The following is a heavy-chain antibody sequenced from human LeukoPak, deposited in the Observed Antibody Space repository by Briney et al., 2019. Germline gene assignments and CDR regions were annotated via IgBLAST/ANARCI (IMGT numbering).Heavy chain of an antibody. CDR3: AKGGKYCSSTSCWFYFDY. CDR2: IRYDGSNK. D-gene: IGHD2-2*01. V-gene: IGHV3-30*02. J-gene: IGHJ4*02. CDR1: GFTFSSYG. Sequence: GGSLRLSCAASGFTFSSYGMHWVRQAPGKGLEWVAFIRYDGSNKYYADSVKGRFTISRDNSKNTLYLQMSSLRAEDTAVYYCAKGGKYCSSTSCWFYFDYWGQGTLVTVSS.